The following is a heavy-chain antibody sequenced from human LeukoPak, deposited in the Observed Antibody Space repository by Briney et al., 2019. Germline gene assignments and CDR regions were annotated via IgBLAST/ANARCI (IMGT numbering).Heavy chain of an antibody. CDR1: GDSTSSGDYY. CDR2: ISSSGST. CDR3: ARVTGYMTEDYFDY. V-gene: IGHV4-61*02. J-gene: IGHJ4*02. D-gene: IGHD6-13*01. Sequence: SETLSLTCTVSGDSTSSGDYYWSWIRQPAGKGLEWIGRISSSGSTNYNPSLKSRVTISVDTSKNQFSLRLSSVTAADTAVYYCARVTGYMTEDYFDYWGQGTLITVSS.